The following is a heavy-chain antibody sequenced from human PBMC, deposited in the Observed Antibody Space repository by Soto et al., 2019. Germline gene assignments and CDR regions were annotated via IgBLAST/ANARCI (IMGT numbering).Heavy chain of an antibody. CDR3: AKDLFMGGQVGATKKFASWSDY. Sequence: PGGSLRLSCAASGFTFSSYGMHWVRQAPGKGLEWVAVISYDGSNKYYADSVKGRFTISRDNSKNTLYLQMNSLRAEDTAVYYCAKDLFMGGQVGATKKFASWSDYWGQGTLVTVSS. V-gene: IGHV3-30*18. CDR1: GFTFSSYG. CDR2: ISYDGSNK. D-gene: IGHD1-26*01. J-gene: IGHJ4*02.